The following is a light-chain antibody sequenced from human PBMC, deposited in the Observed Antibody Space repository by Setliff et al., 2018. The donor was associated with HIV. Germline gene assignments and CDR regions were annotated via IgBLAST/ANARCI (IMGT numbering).Light chain of an antibody. V-gene: IGLV2-14*01. CDR3: SSYTSSSTLEV. J-gene: IGLJ1*01. Sequence: QSVLTQPASVSGSPGQSITISCTGTSSDVGGYNYVSWYQQHPGKAPKLMIYEVSNRPSGVSNRFSSSKSGNTASLTISGLQAEDEADYYCSSYTSSSTLEVFGTGTKGTVL. CDR1: SSDVGGYNY. CDR2: EVS.